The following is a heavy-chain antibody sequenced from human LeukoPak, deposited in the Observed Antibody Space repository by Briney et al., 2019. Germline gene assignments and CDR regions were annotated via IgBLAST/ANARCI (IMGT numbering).Heavy chain of an antibody. Sequence: GGSLRLSCAASGFAFSSYSMNWVRQAPGKGPEWVSYFRTSGTIYYADSVKGRFTISRDNAKNSLYLQMNSLRVEDTAVYYCAREPSGDYYAYHFDLWGQGTLVTVSS. D-gene: IGHD3-22*01. CDR3: AREPSGDYYAYHFDL. V-gene: IGHV3-48*01. J-gene: IGHJ4*02. CDR2: FRTSGTI. CDR1: GFAFSSYS.